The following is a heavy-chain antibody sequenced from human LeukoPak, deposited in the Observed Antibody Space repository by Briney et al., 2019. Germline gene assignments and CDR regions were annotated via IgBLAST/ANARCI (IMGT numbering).Heavy chain of an antibody. J-gene: IGHJ4*02. CDR1: GFTFTSSA. CDR3: AAGTGWLHPNKH. Sequence: SVKVSCKASGFTFTSSAMQWGRQARGQRLEWIGWIVVGSGNTNYAQKLQERVTITRDMSTSTAYMELSSLRSEDTAVYYCAAGTGWLHPNKHWGQGTLVTVSS. D-gene: IGHD5-24*01. V-gene: IGHV1-58*02. CDR2: IVVGSGNT.